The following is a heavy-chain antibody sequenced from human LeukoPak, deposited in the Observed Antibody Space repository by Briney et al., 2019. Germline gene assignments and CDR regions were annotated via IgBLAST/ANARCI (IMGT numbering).Heavy chain of an antibody. CDR2: ISSNGGST. Sequence: GGSLRLSCAASGFTFSSYAMHWVRQAPGKGLEYVSAISSNGGSTYYANSVKGRFTISRDNSKNTLYLQMGSLRAEDMAVYYCASKGYYYDSSGYSPGYFDYWGQGALVTVSS. V-gene: IGHV3-64*01. D-gene: IGHD3-22*01. CDR1: GFTFSSYA. J-gene: IGHJ4*02. CDR3: ASKGYYYDSSGYSPGYFDY.